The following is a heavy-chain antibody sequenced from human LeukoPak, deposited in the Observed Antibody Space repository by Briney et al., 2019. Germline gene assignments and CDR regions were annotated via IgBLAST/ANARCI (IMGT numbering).Heavy chain of an antibody. Sequence: GGSLRLSCAASGFTFSSYGMHWVRQAPGKGPEWVAFIRYDGSNKYYADSVKGRFTISRDNSKNTLYLQMNSLRAEDTAVYYCAKEDTAMKTLDYWGQGTLVTVSS. D-gene: IGHD5-18*01. J-gene: IGHJ4*02. CDR3: AKEDTAMKTLDY. CDR2: IRYDGSNK. V-gene: IGHV3-30*02. CDR1: GFTFSSYG.